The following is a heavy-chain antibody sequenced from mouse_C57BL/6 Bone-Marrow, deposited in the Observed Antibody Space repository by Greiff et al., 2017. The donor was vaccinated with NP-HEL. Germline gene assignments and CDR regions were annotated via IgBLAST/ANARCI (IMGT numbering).Heavy chain of an antibody. V-gene: IGHV5-6*01. J-gene: IGHJ2*01. CDR2: ISSGGSYT. CDR1: GFTFSSYG. Sequence: EVKLMESGGDLVKPGGSLKLSCAASGFTFSSYGMSWVRQTPDKRLEWVATISSGGSYTYYPDSVKGRFTISRDNAKNTLYLQMSSLKSEDTAMYYCARQDPYSNYDYWGQGTTLTVSS. D-gene: IGHD2-5*01. CDR3: ARQDPYSNYDY.